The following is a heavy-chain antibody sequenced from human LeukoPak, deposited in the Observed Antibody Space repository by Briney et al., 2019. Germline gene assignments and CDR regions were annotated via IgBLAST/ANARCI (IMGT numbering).Heavy chain of an antibody. J-gene: IGHJ4*02. V-gene: IGHV3-23*01. D-gene: IGHD2-15*01. CDR1: GFTFRSYD. CDR3: AKVKDSSGSRFDY. Sequence: GGSLRLSCAASGFTFRSYDMSGVRQAPGKGLEWVSDITGTGGNTYYADSVKGRFTISRDNSKNTLYLQMNSLRDEDTAVYYCAKVKDSSGSRFDYWGQGTLVTVSS. CDR2: ITGTGGNT.